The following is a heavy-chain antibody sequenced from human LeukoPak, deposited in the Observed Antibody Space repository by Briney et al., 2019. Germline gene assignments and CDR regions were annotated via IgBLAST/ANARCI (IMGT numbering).Heavy chain of an antibody. J-gene: IGHJ6*03. CDR3: AEDANHPSDLRFLEWLRYYYMDV. Sequence: GGSLRLSCAASGFTFSSYAMSWVRQAPGKGLEWVSAISGSGGSTYYADSVKGRFTISRDNSKNTLYLQMNSLRAEDTAVYYCAEDANHPSDLRFLEWLRYYYMDVWGKGTTVTVSS. D-gene: IGHD3-3*01. CDR1: GFTFSSYA. CDR2: ISGSGGST. V-gene: IGHV3-23*01.